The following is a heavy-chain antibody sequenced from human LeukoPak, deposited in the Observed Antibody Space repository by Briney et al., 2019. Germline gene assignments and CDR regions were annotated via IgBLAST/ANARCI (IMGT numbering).Heavy chain of an antibody. D-gene: IGHD6-13*01. J-gene: IGHJ6*02. CDR2: ISSNGGST. Sequence: PGGSLRLSCAASGFTFSSYAMHWVRQAPGKGLEYVSAISSNGGSTYYANSVKGRFTISRDNSKNTLYLQMGSLRAEDMAVYYCARDRKRAAGTVGSGGRGPRYGMDVWGQGTTVTVSS. CDR3: ARDRKRAAGTVGSGGRGPRYGMDV. V-gene: IGHV3-64*01. CDR1: GFTFSSYA.